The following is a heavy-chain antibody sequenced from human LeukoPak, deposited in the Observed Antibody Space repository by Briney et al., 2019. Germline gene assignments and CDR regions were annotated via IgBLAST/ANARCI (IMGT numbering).Heavy chain of an antibody. CDR1: GGSISSGSYY. CDR2: IYTSGST. J-gene: IGHJ4*02. Sequence: SETLSLTCTVSGGSISSGSYYWSWIRQPAGKGLEWIGRIYTSGSTNYNPSLKSRVTISVDTSKNQFSLKLSSVTAADTAVYHCAKVHCSGGNCYSVLDYWGQGTLVTVSS. D-gene: IGHD2-15*01. V-gene: IGHV4-61*02. CDR3: AKVHCSGGNCYSVLDY.